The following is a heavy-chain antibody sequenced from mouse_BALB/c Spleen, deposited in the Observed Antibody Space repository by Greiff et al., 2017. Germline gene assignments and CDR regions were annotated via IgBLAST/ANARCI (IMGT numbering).Heavy chain of an antibody. Sequence: EVMLVESGGGLVQPGGSRKLSCAASGFTFSSFGMHWVRQAPEKGLEWVAYISSGSSTIYYADTVKGRFTISRDNPKNTLFLQMTSLRSEDTAMYYCARRYGSSYGGAMDYWGQGTSVTVSS. V-gene: IGHV5-17*02. D-gene: IGHD1-1*01. CDR1: GFTFSSFG. J-gene: IGHJ4*01. CDR2: ISSGSSTI. CDR3: ARRYGSSYGGAMDY.